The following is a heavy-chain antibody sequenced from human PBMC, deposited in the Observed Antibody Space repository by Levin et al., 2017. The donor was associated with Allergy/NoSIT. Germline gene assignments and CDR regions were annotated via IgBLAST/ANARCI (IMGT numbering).Heavy chain of an antibody. J-gene: IGHJ4*02. CDR3: ARAYSDNWYFEY. V-gene: IGHV3-11*05. Sequence: GGSLRLSCAASGFTFGDYYMSWIRQAPGKGLEWVSYISSATTYISYADSVKGRFTISRDNAKSSLYLQMNSLTAEDTAVYYCARAYSDNWYFEYWGQGTLVTVSS. D-gene: IGHD1-1*01. CDR2: ISSATTYI. CDR1: GFTFGDYY.